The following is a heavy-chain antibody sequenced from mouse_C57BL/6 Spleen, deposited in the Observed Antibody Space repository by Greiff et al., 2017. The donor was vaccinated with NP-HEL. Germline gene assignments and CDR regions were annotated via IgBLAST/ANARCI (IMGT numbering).Heavy chain of an antibody. Sequence: QVQLQQPGAELVKPGASVKLSCKASGYTFTSYWMHWVKQRPGQGLEWIGMIHPNSGSTNYNEKFKSKATLTVDKSSSTAYMQLSSLTSEDSAVYYCARSAGVAPYFDYWGQGTTLTVSS. CDR1: GYTFTSYW. CDR3: ARSAGVAPYFDY. V-gene: IGHV1-64*01. D-gene: IGHD1-1*01. CDR2: IHPNSGST. J-gene: IGHJ2*01.